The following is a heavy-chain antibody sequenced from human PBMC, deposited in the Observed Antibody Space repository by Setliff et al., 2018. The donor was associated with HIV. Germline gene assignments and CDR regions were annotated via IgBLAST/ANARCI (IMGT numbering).Heavy chain of an antibody. CDR2: IIPILGIA. J-gene: IGHJ4*02. D-gene: IGHD3-10*01. Sequence: SVKVSCKASGGTFSSYAISWVRQAPGQGLEWMGGIIPILGIANYAQKFQGRVTITADESTSTAYVELSSLRSEDTAVYYCARAVLLWFGEYKTYYFDYWGQGTLVTVSS. CDR1: GGTFSSYA. CDR3: ARAVLLWFGEYKTYYFDY. V-gene: IGHV1-69*10.